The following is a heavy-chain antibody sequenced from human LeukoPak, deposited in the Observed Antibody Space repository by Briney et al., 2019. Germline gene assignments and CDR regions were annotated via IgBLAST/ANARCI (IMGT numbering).Heavy chain of an antibody. CDR1: GYTFTGYY. J-gene: IGHJ4*02. V-gene: IGHV1-2*02. CDR2: INPNHGDT. CDR3: ARSPHFLTGENFDY. Sequence: ASVKVSCKASGYTFTGYYMHWVRQAPGQGLEWMGWINPNHGDTNYAQKFQDRVSMTRDTSLSTAYMHLSRLRSDDTAVYYCARSPHFLTGENFDYWGQGTLLTVSS. D-gene: IGHD3/OR15-3a*01.